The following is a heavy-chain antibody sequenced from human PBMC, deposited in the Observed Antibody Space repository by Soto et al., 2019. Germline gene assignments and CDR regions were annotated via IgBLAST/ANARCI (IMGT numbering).Heavy chain of an antibody. D-gene: IGHD3-16*01. CDR3: ASEGTGRLVDAFDI. CDR1: GVTLDW. Sequence: EVQLVESGGGLVQPGGSLRLSCVASGVTLDWVSWVRQAPGKGPEWLVNINRDGGETHYVDSVRGRFTVSRDNAKNALFLQMNSLRVGDTAVYYCASEGTGRLVDAFDIWGQGTMVTVSS. CDR2: INRDGGET. V-gene: IGHV3-7*01. J-gene: IGHJ3*02.